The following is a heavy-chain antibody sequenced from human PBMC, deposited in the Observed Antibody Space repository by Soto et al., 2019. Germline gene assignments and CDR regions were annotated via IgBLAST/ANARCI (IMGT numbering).Heavy chain of an antibody. Sequence: SESLSLTCAVYGGSFSGYYWSWIRQPPGKGLEWIGEINHSGSTNYNPSLKSRVTISVDTSKNQFSLKLSSVTAADTAVYYCARGAGVVPAAINYYYMDVWGKGTTVTVS. CDR2: INHSGST. D-gene: IGHD2-2*01. CDR1: GGSFSGYY. J-gene: IGHJ6*03. CDR3: ARGAGVVPAAINYYYMDV. V-gene: IGHV4-34*01.